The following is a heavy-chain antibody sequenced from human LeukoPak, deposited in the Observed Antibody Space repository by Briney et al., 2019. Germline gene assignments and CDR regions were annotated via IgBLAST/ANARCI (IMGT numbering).Heavy chain of an antibody. Sequence: GGSLRLSCSASGFTFSSYAMHWVRQAPGKGLEYVSGISSNGISTHYADSVKGRFTISRDNSKNTLYLQMNSLRAEDTAVYYCARLIPENYYDSSGYNDYWGQGTLVTVSS. CDR2: ISSNGIST. CDR3: ARLIPENYYDSSGYNDY. J-gene: IGHJ4*02. V-gene: IGHV3-64*04. CDR1: GFTFSSYA. D-gene: IGHD3-22*01.